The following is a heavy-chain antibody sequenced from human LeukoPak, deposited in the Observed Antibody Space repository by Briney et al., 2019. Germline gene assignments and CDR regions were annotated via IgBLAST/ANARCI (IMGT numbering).Heavy chain of an antibody. Sequence: PGTSLRLSCAASGFTFSSYGMHWVRQAPGKGLEWVAVISYDGSNKYYADSVKGRFTISRDNSKNTLYLQMNSLRAEDTAVYYCATTLAVAYFDYWGQGTLVTVSS. D-gene: IGHD6-19*01. V-gene: IGHV3-30*03. J-gene: IGHJ4*02. CDR2: ISYDGSNK. CDR1: GFTFSSYG. CDR3: ATTLAVAYFDY.